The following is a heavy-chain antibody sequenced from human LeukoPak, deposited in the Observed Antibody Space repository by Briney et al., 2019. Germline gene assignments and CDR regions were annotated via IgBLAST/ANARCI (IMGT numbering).Heavy chain of an antibody. CDR2: INPNSGGT. Sequence: ASVEVSCKASGYTFTGYYMHWVRQAPGQGLEWMGWINPNSGGTNYAQKFQGRVTMTRDTSISTAYMELSRLRSDDTAVYYCARMAYCSGGSCYVWFDPWGQGTLVTVSS. CDR1: GYTFTGYY. V-gene: IGHV1-2*02. CDR3: ARMAYCSGGSCYVWFDP. J-gene: IGHJ5*02. D-gene: IGHD2-15*01.